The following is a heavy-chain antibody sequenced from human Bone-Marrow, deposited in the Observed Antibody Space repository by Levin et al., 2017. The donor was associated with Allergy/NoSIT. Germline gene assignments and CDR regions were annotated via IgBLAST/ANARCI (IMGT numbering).Heavy chain of an antibody. V-gene: IGHV1-2*04. CDR1: GYKITDYF. D-gene: IGHD1-1*01. CDR3: ATTTSGTPIFDF. CDR2: ISPTTGGS. Sequence: GESLKISCQASGYKITDYFIHWMRQAPGQGLEWVGRISPTTGGSDCAQKFEVSVTLTADTSMNTAYLEMSGLTSDDTAIYYCATTTSGTPIFDFWGQGTLVTVSS. J-gene: IGHJ4*02.